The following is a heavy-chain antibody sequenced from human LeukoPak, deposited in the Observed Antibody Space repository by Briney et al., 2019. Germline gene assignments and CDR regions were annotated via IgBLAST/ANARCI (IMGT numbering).Heavy chain of an antibody. D-gene: IGHD2-2*01. Sequence: SVKVSCKASGGTFSSYDISWVRPAPGQGLEWMGGIMPIFGTANYAQKFQGRVTITADKSTSTAYMELSSLRSEDTAVYYCASGRTDIVVVPATLRNYYFDCWGQGTLVTVSS. J-gene: IGHJ4*02. CDR3: ASGRTDIVVVPATLRNYYFDC. CDR1: GGTFSSYD. V-gene: IGHV1-69*06. CDR2: IMPIFGTA.